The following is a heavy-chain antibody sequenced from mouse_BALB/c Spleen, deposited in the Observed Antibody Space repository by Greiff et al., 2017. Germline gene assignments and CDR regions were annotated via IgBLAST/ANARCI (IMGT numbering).Heavy chain of an antibody. V-gene: IGHV2-2*02. CDR3: ARTLRYSWFAY. CDR1: GFSLTSYG. CDR2: IWSGGST. D-gene: IGHD2-14*01. J-gene: IGHJ3*01. Sequence: VQLQQSGPGLVKPSQSLSITCTVSGFSLTSYGVHWVRQSPGKGLEWLGVIWSGGSTDYNAAFISRLSISKDNSKSQVFFKMNSLQANDTAIYYCARTLRYSWFAYWGQGTLVTVSA.